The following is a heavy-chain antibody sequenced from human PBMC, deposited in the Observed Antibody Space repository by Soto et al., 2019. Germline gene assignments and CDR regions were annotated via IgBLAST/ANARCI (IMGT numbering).Heavy chain of an antibody. CDR1: GGSISSSSYY. V-gene: IGHV4-39*07. CDR2: IYYSGST. J-gene: IGHJ6*02. Sequence: SETLSLTCTVSGGSISSSSYYWGWIRQPPGKGLEWIGSIYYSGSTYYNPSLKSRVTISVDTSKNQFSLKLSSVTAADTAVYYCARREYSGYLYYYYGMDVWGQGTTVTVSS. CDR3: ARREYSGYLYYYYGMDV. D-gene: IGHD5-12*01.